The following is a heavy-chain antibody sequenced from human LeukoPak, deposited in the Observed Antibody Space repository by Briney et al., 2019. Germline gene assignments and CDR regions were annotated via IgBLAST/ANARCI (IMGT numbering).Heavy chain of an antibody. CDR2: IIPIFGTA. V-gene: IGHV1-69*05. J-gene: IGHJ4*02. CDR3: ARCGSSSTSCSPAY. Sequence: SVKDSCKASGGAFSSYAISWVRQAPGQGLEWVGRIIPIFGTANYAQTFQGRVTITTDESTSTAYMELSSLRSEDTAVYYCARCGSSSTSCSPAYWGQGTLVTVSS. D-gene: IGHD2-2*01. CDR1: GGAFSSYA.